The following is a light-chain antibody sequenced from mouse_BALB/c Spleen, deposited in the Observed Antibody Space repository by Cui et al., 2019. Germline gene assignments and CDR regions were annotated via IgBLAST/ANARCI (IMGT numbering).Light chain of an antibody. V-gene: IGKV5-43*01. CDR2: YAP. J-gene: IGKJ5*01. Sequence: DIVLTHSPATLTVTPGDSVSLSCTASQSISNNLHWYQQQSHESPRLLIKYAPRSISGIPSRLRGSGSGTDFTLSINSVETEDFGMYFCQQSNSWPHLAFSAGTELELK. CDR3: QQSNSWPHLA. CDR1: QSISNN.